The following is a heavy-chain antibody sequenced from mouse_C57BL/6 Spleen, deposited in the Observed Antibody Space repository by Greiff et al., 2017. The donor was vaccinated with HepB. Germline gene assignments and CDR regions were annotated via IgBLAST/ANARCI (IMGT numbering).Heavy chain of an antibody. CDR2: IDPSDSYT. D-gene: IGHD1-1*01. V-gene: IGHV1-50*01. J-gene: IGHJ2*01. CDR1: GYTFTSYW. CDR3: ARSYYDGSSFDY. Sequence: QVQLQQPGAELVKPGASVKLSCKASGYTFTSYWMQWVKQRPGQGLEWIGEIDPSDSYTYYNQKFKGKATLTVDTSSSTAYLQLSSLTSEDSAIYYCARSYYDGSSFDYWGQGTTLTVSS.